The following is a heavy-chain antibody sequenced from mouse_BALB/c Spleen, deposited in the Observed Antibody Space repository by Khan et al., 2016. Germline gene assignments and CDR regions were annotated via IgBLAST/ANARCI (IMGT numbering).Heavy chain of an antibody. D-gene: IGHD2-4*01. CDR1: GYNFTSYW. CDR2: IYPGSGST. Sequence: QVQLQQPGAELVKPGTSVKLSCKASGYNFTSYWINWVKLRPGQGLEWIGDIYPGSGSTNYNEKFKSKATLTVDTSSSTAYMQLSSLASEASALFYCARSDDYYYAMDDWGQGTSVTVSS. V-gene: IGHV1-55*01. CDR3: ARSDDYYYAMDD. J-gene: IGHJ4*01.